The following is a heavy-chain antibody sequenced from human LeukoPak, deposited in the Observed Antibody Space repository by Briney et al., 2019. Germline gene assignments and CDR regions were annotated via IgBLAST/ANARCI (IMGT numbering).Heavy chain of an antibody. Sequence: GGSLRLSCAASGFTFSSYSMYWVRQAPGKGLEWVSYISSSSSTIYYADSVKGRFTISRDNAKNSLYLQMNSLRAEDTAVYYCAIVGLTLYDSSGYYMWGQGTLVTVSS. V-gene: IGHV3-48*01. CDR2: ISSSSSTI. CDR1: GFTFSSYS. J-gene: IGHJ4*02. D-gene: IGHD3-22*01. CDR3: AIVGLTLYDSSGYYM.